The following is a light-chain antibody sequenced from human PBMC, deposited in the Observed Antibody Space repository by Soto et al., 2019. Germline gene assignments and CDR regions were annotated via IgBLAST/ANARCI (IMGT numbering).Light chain of an antibody. J-gene: IGLJ1*01. V-gene: IGLV2-11*01. CDR3: CAYAGGYYV. CDR2: DVS. Sequence: QSVLTQPRSVSGSPGQSVTISCTGTSSDVGGYNYVSWYQQHPDKAPKLVIYDVSERPSGVPDRFSGSKSGNAASLTISGLQAEDETDYYCCAYAGGYYVFGTGTKVTVL. CDR1: SSDVGGYNY.